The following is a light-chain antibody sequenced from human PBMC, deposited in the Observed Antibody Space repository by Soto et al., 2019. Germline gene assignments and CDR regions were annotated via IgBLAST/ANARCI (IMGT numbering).Light chain of an antibody. CDR2: GAP. J-gene: IGKJ2*01. CDR3: QQRSNWPLLYT. V-gene: IGKV3D-11*01. Sequence: EIVLPQSPGTLSLSSGERPTLSCRASQGVGRFLAWYQQKPGQAPSLLIYGAPNRATGIAARFRGSGTGTDFALTISSLEPEDFAVYYCQQRSNWPLLYTFGQGTKVDIK. CDR1: QGVGRF.